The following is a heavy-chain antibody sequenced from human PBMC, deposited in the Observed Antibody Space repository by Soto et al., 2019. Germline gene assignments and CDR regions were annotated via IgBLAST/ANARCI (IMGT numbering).Heavy chain of an antibody. V-gene: IGHV3-30*03. D-gene: IGHD3-10*01. CDR2: ISYDGSNK. Sequence: QVQLVESGGGVVQPGRSLRLSCAASGFTFSSYGMHWVRQAPGKGLEWVAVISYDGSNKYYADSVKGRFTISRDNSKNTLYLQMNSLRAEDTAVYYCAGDLMVRGVIIPHRTHLGFWGQGTLVTVSS. CDR3: AGDLMVRGVIIPHRTHLGF. CDR1: GFTFSSYG. J-gene: IGHJ4*02.